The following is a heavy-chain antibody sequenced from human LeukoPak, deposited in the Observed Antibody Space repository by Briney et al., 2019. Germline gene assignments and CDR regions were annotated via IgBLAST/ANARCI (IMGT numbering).Heavy chain of an antibody. CDR1: GGSISSSNYY. Sequence: PSETLSLTCTVSGGSISSSNYYWGWIRQPPGKGLEWIGSIYYSGSTYYSPSLKSRVTISVDTSKNQFSLKLSSVTAADTAVYYCARLRLRSMVRGVLGTNWFDPWGQGTLVTVSS. V-gene: IGHV4-39*07. J-gene: IGHJ5*02. CDR2: IYYSGST. CDR3: ARLRLRSMVRGVLGTNWFDP. D-gene: IGHD3-10*01.